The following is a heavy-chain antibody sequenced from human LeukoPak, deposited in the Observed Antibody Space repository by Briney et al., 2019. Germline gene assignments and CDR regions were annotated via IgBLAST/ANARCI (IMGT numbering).Heavy chain of an antibody. CDR3: ARAGGLGDGYNYDY. J-gene: IGHJ4*02. CDR2: IIPILGIA. V-gene: IGHV1-69*04. Sequence: ASVKVSFKASGGTFISYAISWVRQAPGQGLEWMGRIIPILGIANYAQKFQGRVTITADKSTSTAYMELSSLRSEDTAVYYCARAGGLGDGYNYDYWGQGTLVTVSS. D-gene: IGHD5-24*01. CDR1: GGTFISYA.